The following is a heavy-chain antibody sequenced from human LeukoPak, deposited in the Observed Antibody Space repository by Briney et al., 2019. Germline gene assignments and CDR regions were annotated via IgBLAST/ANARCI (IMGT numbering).Heavy chain of an antibody. CDR2: VYYSGST. CDR1: GGSISSYY. CDR3: ARQLGSGLDYYYYGMDV. Sequence: TSETLSLTCTVSGGSISSYYWSWIRQPPGKGLEWIGYVYYSGSTNYNPSLKSRVTISVDTSKNQFSLKLSSVTAADTAVYYCARQLGSGLDYYYYGMDVWGQGTTVTVSS. J-gene: IGHJ6*02. V-gene: IGHV4-59*08. D-gene: IGHD3-10*01.